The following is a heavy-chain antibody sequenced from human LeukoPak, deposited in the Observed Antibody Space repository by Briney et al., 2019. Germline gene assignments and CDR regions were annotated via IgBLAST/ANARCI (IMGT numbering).Heavy chain of an antibody. Sequence: AGSLRLYCAASGFTFSNYWMSWVRQAPRRGLQKMANIKQDGSERYYVDSVKGRFTVSRDNAKNSLYLQMNSLRAEDTAVYSCARDGVSGYTTSWYDYWGQGTLVTVSS. D-gene: IGHD6-13*01. V-gene: IGHV3-7*01. J-gene: IGHJ4*02. CDR1: GFTFSNYW. CDR2: IKQDGSER. CDR3: ARDGVSGYTTSWYDY.